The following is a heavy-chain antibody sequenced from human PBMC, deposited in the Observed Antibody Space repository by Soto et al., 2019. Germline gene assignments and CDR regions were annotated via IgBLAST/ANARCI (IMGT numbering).Heavy chain of an antibody. V-gene: IGHV1-3*01. CDR3: ARAYGSGTYPLDY. CDR2: INAGNGNT. CDR1: GYTSTSYA. Sequence: GASVKVSCKASGYTSTSYAMHWVRQAPGQRLEWMGWINAGNGNTKYSQKLQGRVTITRDTSASTGYMELNSLRSEDTAVYYCARAYGSGTYPLDYWGQGTQVTVSS. J-gene: IGHJ4*02. D-gene: IGHD3-10*01.